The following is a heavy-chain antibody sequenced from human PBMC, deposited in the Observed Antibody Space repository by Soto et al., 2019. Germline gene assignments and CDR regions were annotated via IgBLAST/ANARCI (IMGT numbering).Heavy chain of an antibody. Sequence: SETLSLTCTVSGDSVSGNYWSWIRQPPGKQLEWIGYMYYSGGANYNPSLKSRVTMSVDTSMNEFSLTLSSATAADTATYYCARYKRMIADFWGQGILVT. D-gene: IGHD3-22*01. CDR2: MYYSGGA. CDR3: ARYKRMIADF. V-gene: IGHV4-59*08. CDR1: GDSVSGNY. J-gene: IGHJ4*02.